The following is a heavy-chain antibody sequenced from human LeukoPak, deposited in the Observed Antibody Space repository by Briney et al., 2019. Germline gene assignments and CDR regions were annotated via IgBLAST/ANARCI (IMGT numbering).Heavy chain of an antibody. CDR3: ARSYSHYGDSFDY. V-gene: IGHV4-34*01. CDR2: INHSGST. D-gene: IGHD4-17*01. J-gene: IGHJ4*02. Sequence: SETLSLTCAVYGGSFSGYYWSWIRQPPGKGLEWIGEINHSGSTNYNPSLKSRVTISVDTSKNQFSLKLSPVTAADTAVYYCARSYSHYGDSFDYWGQGALVTVSS. CDR1: GGSFSGYY.